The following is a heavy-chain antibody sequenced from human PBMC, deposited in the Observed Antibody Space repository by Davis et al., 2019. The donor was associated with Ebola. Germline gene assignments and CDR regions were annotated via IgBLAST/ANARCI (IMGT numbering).Heavy chain of an antibody. CDR1: GFTFSSYT. V-gene: IGHV3-48*02. J-gene: IGHJ3*02. Sequence: PGGSLRLSCAASGFTFSSYTMNWVRQAPGKGLEWVSYIGTRGDPTVYAASVNGRFTVSRDDANNSLSLLMNSLRDEDTAIYYCVRDYLFALDIWGQGTMVTVSS. CDR2: IGTRGDPT. CDR3: VRDYLFALDI.